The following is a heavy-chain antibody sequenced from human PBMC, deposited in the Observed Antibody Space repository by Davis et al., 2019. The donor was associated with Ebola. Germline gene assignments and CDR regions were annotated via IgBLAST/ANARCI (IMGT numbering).Heavy chain of an antibody. Sequence: PGGSLRLSCKFSGNGFTNYWIGWVRQKHGQGLEWMGNIFPDDSDTRYSPSFQGQVTISADKSITTAYVQWNSLKVSDTAMYYCAAGWRLDFWGQGTLVTVSS. CDR1: GNGFTNYW. D-gene: IGHD2-21*02. CDR2: IFPDDSDT. J-gene: IGHJ4*02. CDR3: AAGWRLDF. V-gene: IGHV5-51*01.